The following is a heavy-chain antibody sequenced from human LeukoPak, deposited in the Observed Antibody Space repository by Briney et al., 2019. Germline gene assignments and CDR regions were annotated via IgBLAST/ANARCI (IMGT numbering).Heavy chain of an antibody. J-gene: IGHJ3*02. CDR3: ARDLSSWRAFDI. Sequence: GGSLRLSCAAPGFPFRSFWMSWVRQAPGKGLEWVANIKEDGSDKNYLDSVEGRFTISRDNAKNSLYLQMNSLRAEDTAVYYCARDLSSWRAFDIWGQGTMVTVSS. V-gene: IGHV3-7*01. D-gene: IGHD6-13*01. CDR1: GFPFRSFW. CDR2: IKEDGSDK.